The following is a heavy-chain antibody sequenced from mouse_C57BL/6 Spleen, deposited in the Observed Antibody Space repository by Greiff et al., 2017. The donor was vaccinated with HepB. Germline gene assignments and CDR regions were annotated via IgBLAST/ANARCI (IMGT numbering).Heavy chain of an antibody. J-gene: IGHJ2*01. D-gene: IGHD2-2*01. CDR3: TRSWRHGYDGFDY. Sequence: QVQLKESGAELVRPGASVTLSCKASGYTFTDYEMHWVKQTPVHGLEWIGAIDPETGGTAYNQKFKGKAILTADKSSSTAYMELRSLTSEDSAVYYCTRSWRHGYDGFDYWGQGTTLTVSS. V-gene: IGHV1-15*01. CDR2: IDPETGGT. CDR1: GYTFTDYE.